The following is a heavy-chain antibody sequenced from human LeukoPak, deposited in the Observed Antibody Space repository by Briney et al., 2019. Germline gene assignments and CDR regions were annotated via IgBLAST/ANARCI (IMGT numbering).Heavy chain of an antibody. Sequence: PGGSLRLSCAASGFTFSSYGMSWVRQAPGKGLELVSAISGSGGSTYYADSVKGRFAISRDNSKNTLYLQMNSLRAEDTAVYYCAKWGFGESYYYYYYMDVWGKGTTVTISS. J-gene: IGHJ6*03. CDR2: ISGSGGST. D-gene: IGHD3-10*01. CDR3: AKWGFGESYYYYYYMDV. V-gene: IGHV3-23*01. CDR1: GFTFSSYG.